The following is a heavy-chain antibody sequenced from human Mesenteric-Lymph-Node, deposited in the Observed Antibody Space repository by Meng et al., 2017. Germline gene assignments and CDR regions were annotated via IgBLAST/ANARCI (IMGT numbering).Heavy chain of an antibody. Sequence: GGSLRLSCATSGFTLRSYEMNWVRQAPGKGLEWVSYISSSSSNIYYGDSVKGRFTTSRDNGKNSVYLDMNSLRVEDTAVYYCARGGYGSGWYLGAWGQGTLVTVSS. CDR2: ISSSSSNI. CDR1: GFTLRSYE. CDR3: ARGGYGSGWYLGA. D-gene: IGHD6-19*01. V-gene: IGHV3-48*03. J-gene: IGHJ4*02.